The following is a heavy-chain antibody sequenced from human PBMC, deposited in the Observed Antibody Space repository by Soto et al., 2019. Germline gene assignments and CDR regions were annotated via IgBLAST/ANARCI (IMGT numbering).Heavy chain of an antibody. Sequence: GASVKVSCKASGYTFNRYYMHWVRQAPGPGLEWMGWISPHTGGTTYAQKFQGRVTMTRDTSVSTAFMELSRLGSDDTAVYYCARGRQKWRRNDAFDIWGQGTLVTVSS. J-gene: IGHJ3*02. CDR1: GYTFNRYY. CDR3: ARGRQKWRRNDAFDI. V-gene: IGHV1-2*02. CDR2: ISPHTGGT. D-gene: IGHD5-12*01.